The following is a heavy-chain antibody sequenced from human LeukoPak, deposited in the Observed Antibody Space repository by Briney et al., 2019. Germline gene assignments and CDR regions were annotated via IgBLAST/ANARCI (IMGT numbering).Heavy chain of an antibody. J-gene: IGHJ3*02. V-gene: IGHV4-30-2*01. CDR1: GGSISSGGYS. D-gene: IGHD1-14*01. Sequence: SETLSLTCAVSGGSISSGGYSWSWIRQPPGKGLEWIGYIYHSGSTYYNPSLKSRVTISVDRSKNQFSLKLSSVTAADTAVYYCARGAGDPEVGDAFDIWGQGTMVTVSS. CDR3: ARGAGDPEVGDAFDI. CDR2: IYHSGST.